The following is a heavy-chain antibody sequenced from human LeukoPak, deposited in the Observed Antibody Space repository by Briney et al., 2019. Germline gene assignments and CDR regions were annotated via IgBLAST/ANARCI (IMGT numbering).Heavy chain of an antibody. Sequence: ASVKLSCKAFGYSLIDYHMHWVRQAPGQGLEWMGKIDPKVDNTNYEQNFQDRVIMTRDTSTNTLFLELSNLRSGDTAVYYCAGRGGKFFSDWGQGTRVTVSS. CDR1: GYSLIDYH. CDR2: IDPKVDNT. J-gene: IGHJ4*02. CDR3: AGRGGKFFSD. V-gene: IGHV1-46*01. D-gene: IGHD3-16*01.